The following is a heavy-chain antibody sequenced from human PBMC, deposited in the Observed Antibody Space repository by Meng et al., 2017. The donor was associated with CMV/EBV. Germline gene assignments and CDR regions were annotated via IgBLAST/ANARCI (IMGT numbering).Heavy chain of an antibody. CDR2: IIPIFGTA. Sequence: GGTFSSYAISWVRQAPGQGLEWMGGIIPIFGTANYAQKFQGRVTITTDESTSTAYMELSSLRSEDTAVYYCAREDNRFLEWSGAFDIWGQGTMVTVSS. V-gene: IGHV1-69*05. D-gene: IGHD3-3*01. CDR1: GGTFSSYA. J-gene: IGHJ3*02. CDR3: AREDNRFLEWSGAFDI.